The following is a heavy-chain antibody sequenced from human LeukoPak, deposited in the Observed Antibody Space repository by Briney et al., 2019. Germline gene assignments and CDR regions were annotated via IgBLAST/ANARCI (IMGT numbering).Heavy chain of an antibody. J-gene: IGHJ3*02. CDR3: ARDLIVGGNHDAFDI. Sequence: GGSLRLSCAAPGFTVSSSYMSWVRQAPGKGLEWVSVIYSGGTTYYADSVKGRFTISRDNSKNTLYLQMNSLRAEDTAVYYCARDLIVGGNHDAFDIWGQGTMVTVSS. CDR1: GFTVSSSY. D-gene: IGHD1-26*01. CDR2: IYSGGTT. V-gene: IGHV3-53*01.